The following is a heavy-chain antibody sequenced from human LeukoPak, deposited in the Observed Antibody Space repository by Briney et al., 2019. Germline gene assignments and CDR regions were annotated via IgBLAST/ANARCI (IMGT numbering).Heavy chain of an antibody. Sequence: PGGSLRLSCAASGFTFSSYGMHWVRQAAGKGLEWVAFIRYDGSNKYYADSVKGRFTISRDNSKNTLYLQMNSLRAEDTAVYYCARRLAAAGEWRYWGQGTPVTVSS. D-gene: IGHD6-13*01. CDR2: IRYDGSNK. CDR1: GFTFSSYG. CDR3: ARRLAAAGEWRY. V-gene: IGHV3-30*02. J-gene: IGHJ4*02.